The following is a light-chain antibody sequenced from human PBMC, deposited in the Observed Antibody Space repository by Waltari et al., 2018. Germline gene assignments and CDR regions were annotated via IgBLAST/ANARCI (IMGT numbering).Light chain of an antibody. J-gene: IGLJ3*02. V-gene: IGLV8-61*01. CDR3: LLYMGGGNWV. Sequence: QIVVTQVPSFSVSPVRTVPLICAFTSGVVCTPYFHSWFRQTPGQAPRTLIYSTNTRYSGVPVSFSGSILENRAALTITGAQADDESDFYCLLYMGGGNWVFGGGTKLTVL. CDR2: STN. CDR1: SGVVCTPYF.